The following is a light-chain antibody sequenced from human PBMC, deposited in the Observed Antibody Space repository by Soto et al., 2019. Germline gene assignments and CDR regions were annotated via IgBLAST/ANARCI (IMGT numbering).Light chain of an antibody. CDR3: LLSHSGARPV. CDR1: TGAVTSGHY. Sequence: QAVVTQEPSLTVSPGGTVTLTCGSSTGAVTSGHYPYWFQQKPGQAPRTLIYDTSNKHSWTPARFSGSLLGGKAALTLSGAQPEDEVDYYCLLSHSGARPVFGGGTKVTVL. CDR2: DTS. J-gene: IGLJ3*02. V-gene: IGLV7-46*01.